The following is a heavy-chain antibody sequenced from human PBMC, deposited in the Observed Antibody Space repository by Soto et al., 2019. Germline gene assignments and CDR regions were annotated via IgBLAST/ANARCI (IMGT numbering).Heavy chain of an antibody. Sequence: GGSLRLSCVGSAFTFREYAMNWVRQAPGKGLEWVSRIRGSGGTTYYADSVKGRFTISRDNSKNTLYLQMNSLRAEDTAVYYCAKEFYDSSGYHSAIDYWGQGTLVTVSS. D-gene: IGHD3-22*01. CDR3: AKEFYDSSGYHSAIDY. CDR1: AFTFREYA. V-gene: IGHV3-23*01. CDR2: IRGSGGTT. J-gene: IGHJ4*02.